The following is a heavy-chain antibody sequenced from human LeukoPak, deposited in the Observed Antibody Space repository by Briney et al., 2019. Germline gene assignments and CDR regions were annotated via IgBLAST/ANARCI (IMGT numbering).Heavy chain of an antibody. J-gene: IGHJ3*02. CDR3: ARDNGIAAAGTDAFDI. V-gene: IGHV4-59*01. D-gene: IGHD6-13*01. Sequence: SETLSLTCTVSGGSICSYYWSWIRQPPGKGLEWIGYIYYSGSTNYNPSLKSRVTISVDTSKNQFSLKLSSVTAADTAVYYCARDNGIAAAGTDAFDIWGQGTMVTVSS. CDR2: IYYSGST. CDR1: GGSICSYY.